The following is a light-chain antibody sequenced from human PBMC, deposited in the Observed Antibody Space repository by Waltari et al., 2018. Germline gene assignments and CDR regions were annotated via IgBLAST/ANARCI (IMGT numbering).Light chain of an antibody. J-gene: IGKJ2*01. V-gene: IGKV3-15*01. CDR1: QSVGGN. CDR3: QQYNDWPLYT. CDR2: GAS. Sequence: IVMTQSPATLSVSPGESTTLSCRASQSVGGNLAWYQQKPGQAPRLLIYGASTWVTGLPARFSGSGSETEFTLTISSVQSEDFAVYYCQQYNDWPLYTFGQGTKLEIK.